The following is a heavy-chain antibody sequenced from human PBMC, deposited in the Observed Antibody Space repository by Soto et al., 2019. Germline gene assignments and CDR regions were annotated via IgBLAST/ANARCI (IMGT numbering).Heavy chain of an antibody. CDR1: GGSFKSGSYS. CDR2: VYHTGRT. CDR3: ARDFAYFDY. Sequence: QVQLQESGPGLVKPSETLSLTCTVSGGSFKSGSYSWSWIRQPPGKGLEWIGYVYHTGRTSYNPSLQSRVSISMDTTNNQVSLNLGSVTAADTAVYFCARDFAYFDYWGQGTLVTVSS. V-gene: IGHV4-61*01. J-gene: IGHJ4*02. D-gene: IGHD3-3*01.